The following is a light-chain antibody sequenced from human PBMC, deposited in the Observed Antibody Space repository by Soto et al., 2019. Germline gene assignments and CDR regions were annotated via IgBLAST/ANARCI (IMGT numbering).Light chain of an antibody. CDR2: GNS. CDR1: SSNIRAGYD. J-gene: IGLJ2*01. V-gene: IGLV1-40*01. CDR3: QSYDSSLSGYVV. Sequence: QSVLTQPPSVSGAPGQRVTISCTGRSSNIRAGYDVHWYQQLPGTAPKLLIYGNSNRPSGVPDRFSGSKSGTSASLAITGLQAEDEADYYCQSYDSSLSGYVVFGGGTKVIVL.